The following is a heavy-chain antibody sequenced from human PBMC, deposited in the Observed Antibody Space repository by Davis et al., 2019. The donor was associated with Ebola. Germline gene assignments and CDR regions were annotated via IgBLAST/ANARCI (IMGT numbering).Heavy chain of an antibody. CDR2: ISSSSSYI. CDR1: GFTFSSYA. D-gene: IGHD4-11*01. Sequence: GGSLRLSCAASGFTFSSYAMHWVRQAPGKGLEWVSSISSSSSYIYYADSVKGRFTISRDNAKNSLYLQMNSLRAEDTAVYYCARAPYSNGQGYWGQGTLVTVSS. J-gene: IGHJ4*02. CDR3: ARAPYSNGQGY. V-gene: IGHV3-21*01.